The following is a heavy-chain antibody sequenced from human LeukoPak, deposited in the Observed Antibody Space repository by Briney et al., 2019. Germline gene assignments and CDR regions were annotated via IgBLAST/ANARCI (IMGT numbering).Heavy chain of an antibody. CDR3: ASGTYYDILTGYYNGYGAFDI. V-gene: IGHV3-53*01. CDR1: GFTVSSNY. D-gene: IGHD3-9*01. Sequence: GGSLRLSCAASGFTVSSNYMSWVRQAPGKGLEWVSVIYSGGSTYYADSVKGRFTISRDNAKNSLYLQMNSLRAEDTAAYYCASGTYYDILTGYYNGYGAFDIWGQGTMVTVSS. CDR2: IYSGGST. J-gene: IGHJ3*02.